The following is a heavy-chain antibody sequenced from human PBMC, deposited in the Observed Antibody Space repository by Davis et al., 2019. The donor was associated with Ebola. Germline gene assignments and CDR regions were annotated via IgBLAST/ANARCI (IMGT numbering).Heavy chain of an antibody. CDR2: IYTSGST. CDR3: AREFVAAADSAGEFDP. Sequence: PSETLSLTCTVSGGSISSYYWSWIRQPAGKGLEWIGRIYTSGSTNYNPSLKSRVTISVDTSKNQFSLKLSSVTAADTAVYYCAREFVAAADSAGEFDPWGQGTLVTVSS. V-gene: IGHV4-4*07. J-gene: IGHJ5*02. CDR1: GGSISSYY. D-gene: IGHD6-13*01.